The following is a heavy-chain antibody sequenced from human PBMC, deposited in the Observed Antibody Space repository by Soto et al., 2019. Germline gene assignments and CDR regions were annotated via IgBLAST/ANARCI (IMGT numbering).Heavy chain of an antibody. CDR1: GFTFSSNW. CDR2: IKVDGSEK. V-gene: IGHV3-7*01. D-gene: IGHD1-1*01. CDR3: ETTSPGLYFDY. Sequence: GGSLRLSCAASGFTFSSNWMSFSSNWMSWVRQAPGKGLEWVANIKVDGSEKYYVNSVKGRFTISRDNAKNSLYLQMNSLRAEDTAVYYSETTSPGLYFDYWGEATLSPSPQ. J-gene: IGHJ4*02.